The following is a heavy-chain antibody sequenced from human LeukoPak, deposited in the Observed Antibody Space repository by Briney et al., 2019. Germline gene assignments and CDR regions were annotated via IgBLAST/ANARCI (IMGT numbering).Heavy chain of an antibody. CDR2: ISGGGGGT. CDR1: GFIFSNYA. J-gene: IGHJ4*02. CDR3: AKSVEHSNYRKFHD. D-gene: IGHD4-11*01. Sequence: PGGSLRLSCAASGFIFSNYAVSWVRQAPGKGPEWVSGISGGGGGTYYADSVKGRFTISRANSKNTLYLQMKSLRVDDTAVYYCAKSVEHSNYRKFHDWGQGTLVTVSS. V-gene: IGHV3-23*01.